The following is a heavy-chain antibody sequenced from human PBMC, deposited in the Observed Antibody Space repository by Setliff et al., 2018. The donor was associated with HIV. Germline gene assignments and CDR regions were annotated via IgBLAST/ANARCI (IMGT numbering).Heavy chain of an antibody. CDR2: IHPIFGTT. V-gene: IGHV1-69*13. D-gene: IGHD3-3*01. CDR1: GGTFSSYI. Sequence: SVKVSCKASGGTFSSYITAWVRQAPGQGLEWMGGIHPIFGTTNYARDFMGRVSITADESTNTAYMELSSLRSDDSAIYYCPRGIPGGTVFGVVGYFDYWGQGTPVTVSS. J-gene: IGHJ4*02. CDR3: PRGIPGGTVFGVVGYFDY.